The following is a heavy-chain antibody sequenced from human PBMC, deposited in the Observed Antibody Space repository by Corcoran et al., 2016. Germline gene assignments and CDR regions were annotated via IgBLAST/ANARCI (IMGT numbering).Heavy chain of an antibody. Sequence: QVQLVQSGAEVKKPGASVKVSCKASGYTFTSYAMHWVRQAPGQRLEWMGWINAGNGNTKYSQKFQGRVTITRDTSASTASMELSSLRSEDTDVYYCARTYGIGGATNAHRACDILGQGTMVTVSS. V-gene: IGHV1-3*01. CDR1: GYTFTSYA. CDR2: INAGNGNT. CDR3: ARTYGIGGATNAHRACDI. D-gene: IGHD1-26*01. J-gene: IGHJ3*02.